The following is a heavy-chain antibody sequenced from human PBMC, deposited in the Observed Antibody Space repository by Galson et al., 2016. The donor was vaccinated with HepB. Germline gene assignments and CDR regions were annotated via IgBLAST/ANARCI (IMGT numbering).Heavy chain of an antibody. Sequence: SVKVSCKASGYRFTDSYLHWIRQAPGRGLEWMGWIRPKSGVTHYAQSFQGRITVTADTAINTLYMQLDRLTSDDTAVYFCARDFNWGPDFWGQGTLVTVSS. CDR2: IRPKSGVT. V-gene: IGHV1-2*02. J-gene: IGHJ4*02. CDR1: GYRFTDSY. CDR3: ARDFNWGPDF. D-gene: IGHD7-27*01.